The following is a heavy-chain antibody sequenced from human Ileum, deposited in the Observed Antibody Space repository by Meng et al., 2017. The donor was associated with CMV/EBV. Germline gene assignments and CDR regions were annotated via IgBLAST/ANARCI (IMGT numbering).Heavy chain of an antibody. CDR1: GDSVSSNIAA. D-gene: IGHD4/OR15-4a*01. V-gene: IGHV6-1*01. CDR2: TYYRSKWYD. CDR3: AREMGAHDY. J-gene: IGHJ4*02. Sequence: QLHQSGTGLVKPSQTTSLTCAIPGDSVSSNIAAWSWIRQSPSRGLEWLGRTYYRSKWYDDYAVSVKSRVTITPDTSKNQFSLHLNSVSPEDTAIYFCAREMGAHDYWGQGTLVTVSS.